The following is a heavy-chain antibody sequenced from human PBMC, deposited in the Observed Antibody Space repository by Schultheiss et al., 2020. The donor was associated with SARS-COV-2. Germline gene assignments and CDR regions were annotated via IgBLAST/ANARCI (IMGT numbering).Heavy chain of an antibody. CDR1: GGSISSGGYY. Sequence: GSLRLSCTVSGGSISSGGYYWSWIRQPPGKGLEWIGYIYYSGSTNYNPSLKSRVTISVDTSKNQFSLKLSSVTAADTAVYYCARHPSDWIDPWGQGTLVTVSS. J-gene: IGHJ5*02. V-gene: IGHV4-61*08. CDR3: ARHPSDWIDP. CDR2: IYYSGST.